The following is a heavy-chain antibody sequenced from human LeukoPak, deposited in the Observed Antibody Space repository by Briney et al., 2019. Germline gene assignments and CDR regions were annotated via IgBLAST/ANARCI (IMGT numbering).Heavy chain of an antibody. J-gene: IGHJ1*01. D-gene: IGHD6-6*01. V-gene: IGHV3-23*01. CDR1: GFTFSSYA. CDR3: ARDRSEYSSSAEYFQH. CDR2: ISGSGDDT. Sequence: GGSLRLSCAASGFTFSSYAMSWVRQAPGKGLEWVSAISGSGDDTYYADSVKGRFIISRDNSKNTLCLQMNSLRSDDTAVYYCARDRSEYSSSAEYFQHWGQGTLVTVSS.